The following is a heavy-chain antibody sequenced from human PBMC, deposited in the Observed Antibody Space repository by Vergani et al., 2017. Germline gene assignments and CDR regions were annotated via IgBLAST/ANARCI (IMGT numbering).Heavy chain of an antibody. D-gene: IGHD6-19*01. CDR3: ARGQWLPTLSFDY. J-gene: IGHJ4*02. CDR1: GFTFTSYA. Sequence: QMQLVQSGPEVKKPGTSVKVSCKASGFTFTSYAMQWVRQARGQRLEWIGWIVVGSGNTNYAQKFQGRVTMTRDTSISTAYMELSRLRSDDTAVYYCARGQWLPTLSFDYWGQGTLVTVSS. V-gene: IGHV1-58*02. CDR2: IVVGSGNT.